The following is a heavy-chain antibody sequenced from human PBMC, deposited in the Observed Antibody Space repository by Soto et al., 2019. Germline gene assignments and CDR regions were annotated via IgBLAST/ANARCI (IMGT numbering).Heavy chain of an antibody. V-gene: IGHV4-59*12. CDR2: IYYSGST. Sequence: SETLSLTCTVSGGSISSYYWSWIRQPPGKGLEWIGYIYYSGSTNYNPSLKSRVTISVDTSKNQFSLKLSSVTAADTAVYYCARETEIDAFDIWGQGTMVTVSS. CDR1: GGSISSYY. J-gene: IGHJ3*02. CDR3: ARETEIDAFDI.